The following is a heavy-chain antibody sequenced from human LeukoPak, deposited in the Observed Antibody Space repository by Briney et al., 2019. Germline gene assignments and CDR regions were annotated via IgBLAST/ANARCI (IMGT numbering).Heavy chain of an antibody. CDR3: ARDPWGSSGYFQH. D-gene: IGHD6-19*01. V-gene: IGHV3-21*01. CDR2: ISTSSSYI. J-gene: IGHJ1*01. Sequence: GGSLRLSCAASGFTFSTYTMNWVRQAPGKGLEWVSLISTSSSYIYYADSVKGRFTISRDNAKNSLYLQMNTLRAEDTAVYYCARDPWGSSGYFQHWGQGTLVTVSS. CDR1: GFTFSTYT.